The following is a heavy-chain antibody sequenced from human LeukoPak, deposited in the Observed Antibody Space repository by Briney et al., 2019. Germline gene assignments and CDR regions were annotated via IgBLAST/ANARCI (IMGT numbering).Heavy chain of an antibody. CDR1: GGSISSSSYY. Sequence: SETLSLTCAVSGGSISSSSYYWGWIRQPPGKGLEWIGSIFYRGSAYYKSSLKSRVTMSVDTSKNQFSLKLSSVTVADMALYYCARLKYCSDGSCYWFFDYWGQGTLVTVSS. CDR3: ARLKYCSDGSCYWFFDY. D-gene: IGHD2-15*01. J-gene: IGHJ4*02. CDR2: IFYRGSA. V-gene: IGHV4-39*01.